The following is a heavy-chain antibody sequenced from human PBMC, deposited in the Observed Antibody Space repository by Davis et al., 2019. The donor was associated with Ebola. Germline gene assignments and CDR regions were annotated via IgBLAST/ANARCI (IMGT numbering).Heavy chain of an antibody. V-gene: IGHV1-18*01. CDR3: ARDWDCTGGSCRNCFDP. D-gene: IGHD2-15*01. CDR2: IGTYNGNT. CDR1: GYTFTSYG. J-gene: IGHJ5*02. Sequence: ASVKVSCKASGYTFTSYGITWLRQAPGQGLEWMGWIGTYNGNTNYAQKLQGRVTMTTDTSTSTAYLELRRLRSDDTAVYYCARDWDCTGGSCRNCFDPWGQGTQVIVSA.